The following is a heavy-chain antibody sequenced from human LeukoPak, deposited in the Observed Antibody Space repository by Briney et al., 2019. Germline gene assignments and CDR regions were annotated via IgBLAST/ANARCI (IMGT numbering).Heavy chain of an antibody. J-gene: IGHJ4*02. CDR3: ARGRDYYDSSGYYKPYYFDY. D-gene: IGHD3-22*01. V-gene: IGHV4-39*07. CDR1: GGSISSSSYY. Sequence: SETLSLTCTVSGGSISSSSYYWGWIRQPPGKGLEWIGSIYYSGSTYYNPSLKSRVTISVDTSKNQFSLKLSSVTAADTAVYYCARGRDYYDSSGYYKPYYFDYWGQGTLVTVSS. CDR2: IYYSGST.